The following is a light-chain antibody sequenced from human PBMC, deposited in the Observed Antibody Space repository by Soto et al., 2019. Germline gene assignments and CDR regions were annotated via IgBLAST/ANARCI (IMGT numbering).Light chain of an antibody. Sequence: DIQMTQSPSSLSASVGDRVTITCRASQTISRNLNWYQQKPGKAPDLLIFAASNLQSGVPSRFSGSGSGADFTLPISSLQPEDFATYDCQQGHSAPLTFGGGTKVEIK. J-gene: IGKJ4*01. V-gene: IGKV1-39*01. CDR1: QTISRN. CDR2: AAS. CDR3: QQGHSAPLT.